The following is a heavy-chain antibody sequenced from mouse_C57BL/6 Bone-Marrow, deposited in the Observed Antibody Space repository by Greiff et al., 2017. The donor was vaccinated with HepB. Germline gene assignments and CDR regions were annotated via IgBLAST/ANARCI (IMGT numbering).Heavy chain of an antibody. CDR3: TREKSFYDAMDY. Sequence: EVQLQQSGPVLARPGASVKMSCKTSGYTFTSYWMHWVKQRPGQGLEWIGAIYPGNSDTSYNQKFKGKAKLTAVTSASTADMKLSSLTNEDSAVYYCTREKSFYDAMDYWGQGTSVTVSS. CDR1: GYTFTSYW. V-gene: IGHV1-5*01. J-gene: IGHJ4*01. CDR2: IYPGNSDT.